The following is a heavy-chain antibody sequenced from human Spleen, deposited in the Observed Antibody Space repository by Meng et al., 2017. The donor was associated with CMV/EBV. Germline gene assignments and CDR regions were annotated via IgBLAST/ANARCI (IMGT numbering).Heavy chain of an antibody. V-gene: IGHV6-1*01. CDR2: TYFRSRWSN. D-gene: IGHD6-13*01. J-gene: IGHJ4*02. CDR3: ARGRYSTFDY. Sequence: ISGDSGSSGSIAWNWIRQSPLRGLEWLGRTYFRSRWSNEYAVSVRSRITINLDTSTNQLSLQLNSVTPEDTGMYYCARGRYSTFDYWGQGTLVTVSS. CDR1: GDSGSSGSIA.